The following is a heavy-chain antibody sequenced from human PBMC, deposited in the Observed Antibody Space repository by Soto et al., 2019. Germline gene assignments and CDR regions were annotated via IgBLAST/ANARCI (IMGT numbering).Heavy chain of an antibody. CDR2: IYYSGST. Sequence: KTSETLSLTCTVSGGSISSGGYYWSWIRQHPGKGLEWIGYIYYSGSTYYNPSLKSRVTISVDTSKNQFSLKLSSVTAADTAVYYCARDPYLRNYYDSSGYYQTGAFDIWGQGTMVTVS. V-gene: IGHV4-31*02. CDR1: GGSISSGGYY. D-gene: IGHD3-22*01. CDR3: ARDPYLRNYYDSSGYYQTGAFDI. J-gene: IGHJ3*02.